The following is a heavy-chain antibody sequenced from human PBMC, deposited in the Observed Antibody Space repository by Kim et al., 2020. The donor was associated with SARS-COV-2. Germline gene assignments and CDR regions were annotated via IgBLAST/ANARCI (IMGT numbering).Heavy chain of an antibody. J-gene: IGHJ4*02. CDR2: IIPIFGTA. Sequence: SVKVSCKASGGTFSSYAISWVRQAPGQGLEWMGGIIPIFGTANYAQKFQGRVTITADESTSTAYMELSSLRSEDTAVYYCARAEIHYDFWSGHSDYWGQGTLVTVSS. CDR1: GGTFSSYA. CDR3: ARAEIHYDFWSGHSDY. D-gene: IGHD3-3*01. V-gene: IGHV1-69*13.